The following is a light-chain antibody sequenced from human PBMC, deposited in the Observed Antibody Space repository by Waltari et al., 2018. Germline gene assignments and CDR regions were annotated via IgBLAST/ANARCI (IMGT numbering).Light chain of an antibody. J-gene: IGKJ2*01. CDR2: AAS. Sequence: DIVLTQSPGTLSLSPGETATLSCRASQSVSSNYLAWYQQKPGQAPSLLIYAASSRATGVPDRISGSGYGTDFTLTLSRLEPEDFAVYYCQQHGTSPYTFGQGTKLQIK. V-gene: IGKV3-20*01. CDR1: QSVSSNY. CDR3: QQHGTSPYT.